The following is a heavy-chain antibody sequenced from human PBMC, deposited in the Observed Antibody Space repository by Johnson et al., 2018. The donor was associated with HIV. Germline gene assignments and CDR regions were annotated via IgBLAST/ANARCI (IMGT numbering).Heavy chain of an antibody. D-gene: IGHD6-13*01. CDR1: GFSVSGKY. Sequence: VQLVESGGGLVQPGGSLRLSCAASGFSVSGKYTTWVRQAPGKGLAWVSNIYCSGRTYPADSVKGRFRISRDNTKNSLYLQINSLRAEDTAVYYCANLGYSSSWDYDGFDIWGQGTMVTVSS. J-gene: IGHJ3*02. V-gene: IGHV3-66*01. CDR3: ANLGYSSSWDYDGFDI. CDR2: IYCSGRT.